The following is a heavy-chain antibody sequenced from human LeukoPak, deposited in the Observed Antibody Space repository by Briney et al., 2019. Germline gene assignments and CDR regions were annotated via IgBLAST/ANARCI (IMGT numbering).Heavy chain of an antibody. CDR2: ISPSGNYI. V-gene: IGHV3-21*01. CDR1: GFTFSSHS. D-gene: IGHD2-2*01. Sequence: PGGSLRPSCASSGFTFSSHSMNWVRQAPGKGLEWVSSISPSGNYIYYADSVEGRFTISRDNAKNSLYLQMNSLRAEDTAVYYCARDLSSSTSCYSYWGQGTLVTVST. J-gene: IGHJ4*02. CDR3: ARDLSSSTSCYSY.